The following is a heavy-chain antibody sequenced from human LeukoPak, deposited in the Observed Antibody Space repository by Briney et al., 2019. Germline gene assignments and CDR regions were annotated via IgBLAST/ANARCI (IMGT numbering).Heavy chain of an antibody. Sequence: PGESLKISCKGSGYIFPSYWIVWVRQMPGKGLEWLGSIYPSDSDTRYSPSFRGQVTISADKSVSTASLQWSSLKASDTAMYYCARHFQGHAFDVWGQGTMVTVSS. CDR3: ARHFQGHAFDV. J-gene: IGHJ3*01. CDR2: IYPSDSDT. CDR1: GYIFPSYW. V-gene: IGHV5-51*01.